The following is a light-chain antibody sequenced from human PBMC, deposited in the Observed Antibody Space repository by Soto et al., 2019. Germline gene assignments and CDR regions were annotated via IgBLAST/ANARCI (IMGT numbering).Light chain of an antibody. CDR3: QHRSSWPLT. Sequence: IILTQSPATLSLSPGERATLSCRASQSVKSFLVWYQQRPGQAPRLLIYDASNRATGIPARFSGSGSGTDVTLTISSLEPEDFAIYYCQHRSSWPLTFCGGTKVEIK. CDR2: DAS. CDR1: QSVKSF. J-gene: IGKJ4*01. V-gene: IGKV3-11*01.